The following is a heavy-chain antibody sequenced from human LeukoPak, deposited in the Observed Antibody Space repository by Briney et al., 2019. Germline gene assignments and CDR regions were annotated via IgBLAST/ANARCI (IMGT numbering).Heavy chain of an antibody. Sequence: GASLRLSCAASGFTFNIHAMDWVRQAPGKGLEWVSSISGIGISIHYADSVKGRFTISRDNSKNTVYLQMNRLIAEDTAVYYCAKDMHGYDRPVDYWGRGTQVIVSS. CDR2: ISGIGISI. CDR1: GFTFNIHA. CDR3: AKDMHGYDRPVDY. V-gene: IGHV3-23*01. D-gene: IGHD5-24*01. J-gene: IGHJ4*02.